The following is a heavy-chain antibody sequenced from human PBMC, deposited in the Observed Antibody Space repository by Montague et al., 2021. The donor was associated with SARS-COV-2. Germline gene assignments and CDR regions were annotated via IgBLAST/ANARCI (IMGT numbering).Heavy chain of an antibody. CDR2: IYSNGDK. V-gene: IGHV2-5*01. CDR3: AHLIRYYDIFTGIPFDD. D-gene: IGHD3-9*01. CDR1: GFSLSTPNVG. J-gene: IGHJ4*02. Sequence: PALVKPTQTLTLTCTFSGFSLSTPNVGVAWIRQPPGRALEWLAVIYSNGDKRYSPSLQRRLTITKDTSRNLVVLSLTNVDPLDTATYYCAHLIRYYDIFTGIPFDDWGQGTQVTVSS.